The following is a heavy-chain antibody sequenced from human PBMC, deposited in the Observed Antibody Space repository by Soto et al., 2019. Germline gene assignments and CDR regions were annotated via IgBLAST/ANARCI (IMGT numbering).Heavy chain of an antibody. CDR3: ARAHGSGDVDY. J-gene: IGHJ4*02. CDR2: VNPNSGNT. D-gene: IGHD4-17*01. Sequence: QVQLVQSGAEVKEPGASVKVSCKSSGYIFNIYDINWVRLAPGQGLEWMGSVNPNSGNTLYAQKFQGRITMTRSTSISTAYMELSSLTFDDTAVYYCARAHGSGDVDYWGQGTLVTVSS. V-gene: IGHV1-8*01. CDR1: GYIFNIYD.